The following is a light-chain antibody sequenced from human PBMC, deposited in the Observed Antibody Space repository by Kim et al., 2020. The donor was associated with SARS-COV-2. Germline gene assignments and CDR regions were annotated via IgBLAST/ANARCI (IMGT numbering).Light chain of an antibody. CDR3: CSFAGTPYV. CDR1: NSDVGRFNF. J-gene: IGLJ1*01. Sequence: QSALTQPRSVSGSPGQSDTIPCTGTNSDVGRFNFVSWYQQHPGKAHKLMIYDVTKRPSGVPDRFSGSKSGTTASLTISGLQDEDEGDYCCCSFAGTPYVFGSGTKVTVL. CDR2: DVT. V-gene: IGLV2-11*01.